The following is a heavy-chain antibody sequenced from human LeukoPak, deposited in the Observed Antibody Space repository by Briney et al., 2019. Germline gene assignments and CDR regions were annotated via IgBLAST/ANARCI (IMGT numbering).Heavy chain of an antibody. V-gene: IGHV3-7*01. CDR1: GFTFSSYS. J-gene: IGHJ6*04. Sequence: GGSLRLSCAASGFTFSSYSMNWVRQAPGKGLEWVANIKQDGSQTYHADSVKGRFTISRDNAKNSLYLQMNSLRAEDTAVYYCAELGITMIGGVWGKGTTVTISS. CDR2: IKQDGSQT. D-gene: IGHD3-10*02. CDR3: AELGITMIGGV.